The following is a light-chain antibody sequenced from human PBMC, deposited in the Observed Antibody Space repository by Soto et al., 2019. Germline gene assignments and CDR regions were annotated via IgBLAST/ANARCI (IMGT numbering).Light chain of an antibody. CDR3: QQYSTYSWT. J-gene: IGKJ1*01. Sequence: DIRMTQYAGTLAASGGGGDSGGCRACQTISNWLAWYQVKPGKAPKLLMHDASSLESGVPSRFSGSASGTEFTLTIRSLQPDDFATYFCQQYSTYSWTFGQGTKVDI. CDR2: DAS. V-gene: IGKV1-5*01. CDR1: QTISNW.